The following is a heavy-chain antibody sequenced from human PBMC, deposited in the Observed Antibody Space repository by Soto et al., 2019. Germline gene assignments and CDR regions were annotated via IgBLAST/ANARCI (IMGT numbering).Heavy chain of an antibody. CDR2: IWSDGNNK. CDR3: ARLFANYYFVA. J-gene: IGHJ4*02. CDR1: GFTFSSYG. D-gene: IGHD3-3*01. Sequence: GESLKISCAASGFTFSSYGMHWVRQAPGKGLEWVAVIWSDGNNKYYADSVKGRFTISRDNSKKTLYLQMNSLRAEDTAVYYCARLFANYYFVAWGQGNMVTV. V-gene: IGHV3-33*01.